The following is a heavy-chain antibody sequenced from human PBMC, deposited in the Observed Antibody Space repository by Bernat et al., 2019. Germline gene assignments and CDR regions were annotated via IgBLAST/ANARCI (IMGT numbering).Heavy chain of an antibody. CDR1: GYTFTSYD. D-gene: IGHD2-2*01. Sequence: QVQLVQSGAEVKKPGASVKVSCKASGYTFTSYDINWVRQATGQGLEWMGWMNPNSGNTGYAQKFQGRVTMTRNTSISTAYMELSSLRSEDTAVYYCASGVPVAMGRAFDIWGQGTMVTVSS. V-gene: IGHV1-8*01. J-gene: IGHJ3*02. CDR2: MNPNSGNT. CDR3: ASGVPVAMGRAFDI.